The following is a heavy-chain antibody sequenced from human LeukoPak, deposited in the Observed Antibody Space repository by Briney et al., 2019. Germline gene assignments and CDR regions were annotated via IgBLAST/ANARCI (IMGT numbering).Heavy chain of an antibody. CDR3: AKGGGYESAGDY. J-gene: IGHJ4*02. V-gene: IGHV3-30*18. D-gene: IGHD5-12*01. CDR1: GFTFSSYG. CDR2: ISYDGSNK. Sequence: PGRSLRLSCAASGFTFSSYGMHWVRQAPGKGLEWVAVISYDGSNKYYADSVKGRFTISRDNSKNTLYLQTNSLRAEDTAVYYCAKGGGYESAGDYWGQGTLVTVSS.